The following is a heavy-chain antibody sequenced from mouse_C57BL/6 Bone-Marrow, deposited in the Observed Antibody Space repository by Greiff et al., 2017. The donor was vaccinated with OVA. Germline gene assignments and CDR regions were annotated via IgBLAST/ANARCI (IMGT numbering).Heavy chain of an antibody. CDR2: VDPSDSYT. CDR3: ARWLGVYAMDY. J-gene: IGHJ4*01. Sequence: VQLQQPGAELVKPGASVKLSCKASGYTFTSYWMQWVKQRPGQGLEWIGEVDPSDSYTNYNQKFKGKATLTVDTSSSTAYMQLSSLTSEDSAVYYCARWLGVYAMDYWGQGTSVTVSS. V-gene: IGHV1-50*01. CDR1: GYTFTSYW. D-gene: IGHD3-3*01.